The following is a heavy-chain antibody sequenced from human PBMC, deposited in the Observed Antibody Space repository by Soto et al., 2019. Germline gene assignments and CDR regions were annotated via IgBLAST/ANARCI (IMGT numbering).Heavy chain of an antibody. J-gene: IGHJ3*02. CDR3: ARRYIVATIYDAFDR. V-gene: IGHV4-59*08. CDR2: ICYSGST. CDR1: GGSISSYY. D-gene: IGHD5-12*01. Sequence: PSETLSLTCTVSGGSISSYYWSWIRQPPGKGLEWIGYICYSGSTNYNPSLKSRVTISVDTSKNQFSLKLSSVTAADTAVYYCARRYIVATIYDAFDRWGQGTLVTVSS.